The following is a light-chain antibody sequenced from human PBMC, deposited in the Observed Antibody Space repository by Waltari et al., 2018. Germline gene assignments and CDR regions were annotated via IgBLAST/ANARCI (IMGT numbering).Light chain of an antibody. CDR2: EVN. Sequence: QSALTQPASVSGSPGQSITISCTGTSSDIGAYNLVSWYHQYPGKAPQLMIYEVNKRPSGVSYRCSGCKTCNTGALTITGLLPDEEADDYYCCYAGGRTIWVFGGGTKLTVL. CDR1: SSDIGAYNL. J-gene: IGLJ3*02. V-gene: IGLV2-23*02. CDR3: CCYAGGRTIWV.